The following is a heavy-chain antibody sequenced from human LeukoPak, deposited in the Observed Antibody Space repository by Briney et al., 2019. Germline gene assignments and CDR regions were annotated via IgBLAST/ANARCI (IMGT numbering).Heavy chain of an antibody. CDR3: ARVAAAGLPVDY. CDR2: IIPIFGTA. Sequence: ASVKVSCKASGGTFSSYAISWVRQAPGQGLEWMGGIIPIFGTANYAQKFQGRVTITTDESTSTAYMELSSLRSEDTAVYYCARVAAAGLPVDYWGQGTLVTVSS. CDR1: GGTFSSYA. V-gene: IGHV1-69*05. D-gene: IGHD6-13*01. J-gene: IGHJ4*02.